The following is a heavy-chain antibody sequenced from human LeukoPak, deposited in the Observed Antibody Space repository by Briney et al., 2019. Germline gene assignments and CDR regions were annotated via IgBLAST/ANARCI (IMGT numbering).Heavy chain of an antibody. CDR3: ARDKYDSSGYYYRRNYYYGMDV. CDR2: IKQDGSEK. V-gene: IGHV3-7*03. D-gene: IGHD3-22*01. J-gene: IGHJ6*02. Sequence: GGALRLSGAASGFTFSSYWMSWVRQATGKGLEWVANIKQDGSEKYYVDSVKGRFTISRDNVKNSLYLQMNSLRAEHTAVYYCARDKYDSSGYYYRRNYYYGMDVWGQGTTVTVSS. CDR1: GFTFSSYW.